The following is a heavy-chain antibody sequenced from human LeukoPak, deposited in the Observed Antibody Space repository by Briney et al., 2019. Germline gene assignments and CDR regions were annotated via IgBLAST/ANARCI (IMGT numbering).Heavy chain of an antibody. CDR1: GFTFSSYA. D-gene: IGHD3-10*01. Sequence: GGSLRLSCAASGFTFSSYAMHWVRQAPGKGLEWVAVIWYDGSNKYYADSVKGRFTISRDNSKNTLYLQMNSLRAEDTAVYYCAREIMVRGVIISPNAYGMDVWGQGTTVTVSS. J-gene: IGHJ6*02. CDR3: AREIMVRGVIISPNAYGMDV. V-gene: IGHV3-33*08. CDR2: IWYDGSNK.